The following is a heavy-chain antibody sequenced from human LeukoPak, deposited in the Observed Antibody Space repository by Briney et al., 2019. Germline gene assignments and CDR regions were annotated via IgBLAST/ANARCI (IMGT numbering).Heavy chain of an antibody. CDR3: ARDSRTAAYYYDSSGSQ. CDR1: GFTFSSYG. V-gene: IGHV3-30*02. CDR2: IRYDGSNK. Sequence: PGGSLRLSCAASGFTFSSYGMHWVRQAPGKGLEWVAFIRYDGSNKYYADSVKGRFTISRDNAKNSLYLQMNSLRAEDTAVYYCARDSRTAAYYYDSSGSQWGQGTLVTVSS. D-gene: IGHD3-22*01. J-gene: IGHJ4*02.